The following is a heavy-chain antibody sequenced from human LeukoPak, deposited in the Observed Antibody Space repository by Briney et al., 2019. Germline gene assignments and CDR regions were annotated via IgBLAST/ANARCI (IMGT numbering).Heavy chain of an antibody. Sequence: PGGSLRLSCAASGFTVFSYWMSWVRQAPGKGLEWVANINLDGSQKYYVDSLKGRFTISRDNAKNSLYLQMNSLRAEDTAVYYCARSPDWTHFDYWGQGTLVTVSS. CDR3: ARSPDWTHFDY. D-gene: IGHD3/OR15-3a*01. V-gene: IGHV3-7*01. CDR2: INLDGSQK. CDR1: GFTVFSYW. J-gene: IGHJ4*02.